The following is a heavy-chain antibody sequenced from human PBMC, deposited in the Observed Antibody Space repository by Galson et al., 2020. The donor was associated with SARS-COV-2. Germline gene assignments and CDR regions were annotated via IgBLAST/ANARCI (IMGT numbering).Heavy chain of an antibody. J-gene: IGHJ6*03. V-gene: IGHV3-30*04. CDR3: ARDGGGYMDV. CDR1: GFTFSSYA. D-gene: IGHD2-15*01. Sequence: GGSLRLSCAASGFTFSSYAMHWVRQAPGKGLEWVAVLSYDGSNTYYADSVKGRFTISRDNSKNTLYLQMNSLRAEDTAVYYCARDGGGYMDVWGKGTTVTVSS. CDR2: LSYDGSNT.